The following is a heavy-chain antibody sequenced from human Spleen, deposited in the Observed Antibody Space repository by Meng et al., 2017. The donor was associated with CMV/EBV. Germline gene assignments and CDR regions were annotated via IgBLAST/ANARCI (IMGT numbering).Heavy chain of an antibody. D-gene: IGHD1-26*01. Sequence: GGSLRLSCVASGFTFDDHGMHWVRQTPGKGLEWVSGVTWNSGSIAYADSVKGRFTISRDNAKNSLYLQINSLRVEDTALYYCARDRSGATGAFDMWGQGTMVTVSS. J-gene: IGHJ3*02. V-gene: IGHV3-9*01. CDR3: ARDRSGATGAFDM. CDR1: GFTFDDHG. CDR2: VTWNSGSI.